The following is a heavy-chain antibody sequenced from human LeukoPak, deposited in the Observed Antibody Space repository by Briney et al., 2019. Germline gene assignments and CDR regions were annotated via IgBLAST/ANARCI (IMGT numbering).Heavy chain of an antibody. CDR3: ARGDLRSWYVDY. CDR2: MNPNSGNT. Sequence: ASVKVSCKASGYTFTSYDINWVRQATGQGLEWMGWMNPNSGNTGYAQKFQGRVTMTRNTSISTAYMELSSLRSEDTAVYYCARGDLRSWYVDYWGQGTLVTVSS. J-gene: IGHJ4*02. CDR1: GYTFTSYD. D-gene: IGHD2-15*01. V-gene: IGHV1-8*01.